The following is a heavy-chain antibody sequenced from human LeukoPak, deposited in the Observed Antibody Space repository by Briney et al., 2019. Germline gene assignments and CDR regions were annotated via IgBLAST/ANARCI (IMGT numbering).Heavy chain of an antibody. Sequence: PSETLSLTCAVYGGSFSGYYWSWIRQPPGKGLEWIGEINHSGSTNYNPSLKSRVTISVDTSKYHFSLKLSSVTAADTAVYYCARDPYSSSYFDYWGQGTLVTVSS. D-gene: IGHD6-13*01. J-gene: IGHJ4*02. V-gene: IGHV4-34*01. CDR3: ARDPYSSSYFDY. CDR1: GGSFSGYY. CDR2: INHSGST.